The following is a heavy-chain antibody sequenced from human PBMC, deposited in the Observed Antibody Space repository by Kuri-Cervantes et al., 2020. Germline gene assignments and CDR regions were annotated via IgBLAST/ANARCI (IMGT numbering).Heavy chain of an antibody. CDR1: GGSISSYY. Sequence: SETLSLTCTVSGGSISSYYWSWIRQPAGKGLEWIGRIYTSGSTNYNPSLKSRVTISVDTSKNQFSLKLSSVTAADTAVYYCACNGQHGFWSGYSSYYYYGMDVWGQGTTVTVSS. CDR3: ACNGQHGFWSGYSSYYYYGMDV. J-gene: IGHJ6*02. V-gene: IGHV4-4*07. D-gene: IGHD3-3*01. CDR2: IYTSGST.